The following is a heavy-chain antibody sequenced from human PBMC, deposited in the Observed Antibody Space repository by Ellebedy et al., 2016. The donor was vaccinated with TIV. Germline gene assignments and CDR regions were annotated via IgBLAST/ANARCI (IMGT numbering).Heavy chain of an antibody. J-gene: IGHJ4*02. Sequence: GESLKISCQASGYTLTSHWITWVRQMPGKGLEWMGTIDPRDSYTSYSPSFQGQVTISADKSISTAYLQWSSLKASDSGMYYCARQTYGDYMFDYWGQGTLVTVSS. CDR1: GYTLTSHW. D-gene: IGHD4-17*01. CDR3: ARQTYGDYMFDY. V-gene: IGHV5-51*01. CDR2: IDPRDSYT.